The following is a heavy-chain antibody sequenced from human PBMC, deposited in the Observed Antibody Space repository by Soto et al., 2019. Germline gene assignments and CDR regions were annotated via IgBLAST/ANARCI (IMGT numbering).Heavy chain of an antibody. CDR3: ARLFGLKNIYYDSRGYYFDY. D-gene: IGHD3-22*01. J-gene: IGHJ4*02. V-gene: IGHV3-48*03. CDR2: ISSSGSTI. Sequence: GGSLRLSCAASGFTFSSYEMNWVRQAPGKGLEWVSYISSSGSTIYYADSVKGRFTISRDNAKNSLYLQMNSLRAEDTAVYYCARLFGLKNIYYDSRGYYFDYWGQGTLVTVSS. CDR1: GFTFSSYE.